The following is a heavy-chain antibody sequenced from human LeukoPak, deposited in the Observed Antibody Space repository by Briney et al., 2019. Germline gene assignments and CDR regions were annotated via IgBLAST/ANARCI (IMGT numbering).Heavy chain of an antibody. CDR3: AREHYYDSSGPGGSDAFDI. Sequence: KPSETLSLTCTVSGGSISSGSYYWSWIRQPAGKGLEWIGRIYTSGSTNYNPSLKSRVTISVDTSKNQFSLKLSSVTAADTAVYYCAREHYYDSSGPGGSDAFDIWGQGTMVTVSS. V-gene: IGHV4-61*02. D-gene: IGHD3-22*01. CDR1: GGSISSGSYY. J-gene: IGHJ3*02. CDR2: IYTSGST.